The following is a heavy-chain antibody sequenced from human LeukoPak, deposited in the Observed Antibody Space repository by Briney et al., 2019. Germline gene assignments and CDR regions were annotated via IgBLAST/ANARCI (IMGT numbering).Heavy chain of an antibody. V-gene: IGHV4-34*01. Sequence: SETLSLTCTVSGGSISSYYWSWIRQPPGKGLEWIGEINHSGSTNYNPSLKSRVTISVDTSKNQFSLKLSSVTAADTAVYYCARVLKGMVRGVKIFYYMDVWGKGTTVTVSS. CDR3: ARVLKGMVRGVKIFYYMDV. CDR2: INHSGST. CDR1: GGSISSYY. J-gene: IGHJ6*03. D-gene: IGHD3-10*01.